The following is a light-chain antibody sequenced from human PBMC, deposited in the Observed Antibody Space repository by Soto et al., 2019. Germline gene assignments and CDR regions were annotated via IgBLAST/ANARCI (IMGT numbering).Light chain of an antibody. CDR2: GAS. Sequence: ILMTQSPLSPPVTPGEPATLSCRASQSISSNLAWYQQKPGQAPRLLIYGASTRATGFPARFSGSGSGTDFTLTISSLQPEDFATYYCQQLNSYPITFGQGTRLEIK. CDR1: QSISSN. J-gene: IGKJ5*01. CDR3: QQLNSYPIT. V-gene: IGKV3-15*01.